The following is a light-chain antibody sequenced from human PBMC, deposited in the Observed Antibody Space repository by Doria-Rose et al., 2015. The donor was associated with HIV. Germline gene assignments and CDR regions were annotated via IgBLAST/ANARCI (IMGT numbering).Light chain of an antibody. Sequence: TQSPESLGMSLGERATLNCKSIQSLLYTSKNYLAWYQQKPGQPPKLLIYWASTRQSGVPARFSGSGSGTDFTLTISSLEAEDVAVYYCQQYYDTPSFGPGTTVDIK. CDR1: QSLLYTSKNY. CDR2: WAS. CDR3: QQYYDTPS. J-gene: IGKJ3*01. V-gene: IGKV4-1*01.